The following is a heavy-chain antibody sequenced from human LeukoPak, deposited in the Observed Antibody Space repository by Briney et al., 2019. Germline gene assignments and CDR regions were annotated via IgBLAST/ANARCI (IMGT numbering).Heavy chain of an antibody. J-gene: IGHJ4*02. D-gene: IGHD3-22*01. Sequence: GESLKISCKGSGYSFTSYWIGWVRQMPGKGLEWIGIIYPGDSDTRYSPSFQGQVTISADKSISTAYLQWSSLKASDTAMYYCARHGVRYYYDSSGELAFGYWGQGTLVTVSS. V-gene: IGHV5-51*01. CDR3: ARHGVRYYYDSSGELAFGY. CDR1: GYSFTSYW. CDR2: IYPGDSDT.